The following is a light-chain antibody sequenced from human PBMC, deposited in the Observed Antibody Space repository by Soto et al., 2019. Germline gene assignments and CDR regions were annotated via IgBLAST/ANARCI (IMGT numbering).Light chain of an antibody. CDR1: SSDVGSYNH. CDR2: EVY. Sequence: QSALTQPPSVSGSPGQSVTISCSGTSSDVGSYNHVSWYQQAPGTAPKVMIYEVYNRPSGVPDRFSGSKSGNMASLTISGLQPEDEADYYCYSFTTSNTYVFGTGTKVTVL. V-gene: IGLV2-18*02. CDR3: YSFTTSNTYV. J-gene: IGLJ1*01.